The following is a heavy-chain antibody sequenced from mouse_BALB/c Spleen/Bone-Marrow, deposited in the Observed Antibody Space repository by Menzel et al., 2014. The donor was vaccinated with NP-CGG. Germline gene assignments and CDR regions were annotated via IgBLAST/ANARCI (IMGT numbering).Heavy chain of an antibody. CDR3: AITTVVNAMDY. CDR2: IHYSGTT. CDR1: GYSITSGYT. J-gene: IGHJ4*01. D-gene: IGHD1-1*01. Sequence: GSGPDLVKPSQSLSLTCTVTGYSITSGYTWHWIRQFPGNTLEWMGYIHYSGTTNYNPSLKSRISITRDTSKNQFFLQLNSVTIEDTATYYCAITTVVNAMDYWGQGTSVTVSS. V-gene: IGHV3-1*02.